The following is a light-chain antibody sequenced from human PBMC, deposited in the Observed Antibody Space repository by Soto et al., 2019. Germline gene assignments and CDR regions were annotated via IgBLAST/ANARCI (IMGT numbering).Light chain of an antibody. Sequence: EVEMTQSPCTLSVSPGERVTLSCRASEGVHRYLAWYHQKPGQAPNLLIYCASTRATGVPDRFTGSGSGTDFTLTISSLQPEDFGVYHCQQDSNWPPTFGRGTKVEIK. CDR2: CAS. J-gene: IGKJ3*01. V-gene: IGKV3-15*01. CDR1: EGVHRY. CDR3: QQDSNWPPT.